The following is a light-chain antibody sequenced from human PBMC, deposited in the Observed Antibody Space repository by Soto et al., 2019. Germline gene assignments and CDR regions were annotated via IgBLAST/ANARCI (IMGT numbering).Light chain of an antibody. V-gene: IGKV1-5*03. Sequence: DIKMNQSPSTLSGYVGDRVTITCRASQTISSWLAWYQQKPGKAPKLLIYKASTLKSGVPSRFSGSGSGTEFTLTISSLQPDDFATYYCQHYNCYSEAFGQGTNV. CDR2: KAS. CDR3: QHYNCYSEA. J-gene: IGKJ1*01. CDR1: QTISSW.